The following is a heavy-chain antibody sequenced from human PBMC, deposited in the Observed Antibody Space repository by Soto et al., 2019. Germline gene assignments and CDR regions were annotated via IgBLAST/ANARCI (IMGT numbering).Heavy chain of an antibody. J-gene: IGHJ6*02. Sequence: GGSLRLSCAASGFTFSSYGMHWVRQAPGKGLEWVAVISYDGSNKYYADSVKGRFTISGDNSKNTLYLQMNSLRAEDTAVYYCAKDSSSGWSNPMTPRYYYYGMDVWGQGTTVTVSS. CDR3: AKDSSSGWSNPMTPRYYYYGMDV. V-gene: IGHV3-30*18. CDR2: ISYDGSNK. CDR1: GFTFSSYG. D-gene: IGHD6-19*01.